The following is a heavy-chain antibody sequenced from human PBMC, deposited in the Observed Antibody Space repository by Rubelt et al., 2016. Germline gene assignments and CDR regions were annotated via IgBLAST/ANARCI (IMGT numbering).Heavy chain of an antibody. Sequence: EVQLVESGGDLVQPGGSLRLSCAASGFTFSQSWMNWVRQAPGKGLEWVANIKKDGSEKNYVDSVKGRFTISRDNAKNSLYLQMNSLRIEDTAVYYCAREVSSGSYFDYWGQGALVTASS. CDR3: AREVSSGSYFDY. V-gene: IGHV3-7*01. D-gene: IGHD3-22*01. CDR1: GFTFSQSW. J-gene: IGHJ4*02. CDR2: IKKDGSEK.